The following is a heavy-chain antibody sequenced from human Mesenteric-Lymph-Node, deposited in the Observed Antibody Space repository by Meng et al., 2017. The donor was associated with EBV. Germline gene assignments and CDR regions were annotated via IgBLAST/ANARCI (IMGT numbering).Heavy chain of an antibody. CDR1: GGSFNDYY. V-gene: IGHV4-34*02. J-gene: IGHJ4*02. CDR3: ARVRSSGSGLIRNYFDY. Sequence: QVQQQQGGAGLLKPAETRSLSWAVYGGSFNDYYWIWIRQAPGKGLEWIGEINHIRSVYYNPSLKSRVTISVDTSNNQISLRLTSVTAADTAIYYCARVRSSGSGLIRNYFDYWGQGTLVTVSS. D-gene: IGHD6-19*01. CDR2: INHIRSV.